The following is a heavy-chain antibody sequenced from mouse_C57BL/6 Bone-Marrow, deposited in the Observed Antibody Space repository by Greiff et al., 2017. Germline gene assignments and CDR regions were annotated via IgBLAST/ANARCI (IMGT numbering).Heavy chain of an antibody. CDR2: INYDGSST. CDR1: GFTFSDYY. CDR3: ARANYGRYFDV. V-gene: IGHV5-16*01. Sequence: EVQRVESEGGLVQPGSSMKLSCTASGFTFSDYYMAWVRQVPEKGLEWVANINYDGSSTYYLDSLKSRFIISRDNAKNILYLQMSSLKSEDTATYYCARANYGRYFDVWGTGTTVTVSS. D-gene: IGHD2-4*01. J-gene: IGHJ1*03.